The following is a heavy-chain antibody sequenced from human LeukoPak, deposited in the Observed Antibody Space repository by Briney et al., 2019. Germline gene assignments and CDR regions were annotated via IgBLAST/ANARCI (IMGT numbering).Heavy chain of an antibody. V-gene: IGHV4-61*01. CDR3: ARDTSGWYYFDF. Sequence: SPSETLSLTCTVSGGSVSSGSYYWSWIRQPPGKGLEWIGYMYYSGSTNYNPPLKSRVTIPLDTSKNQFSLKLSSVTAADTAVYYCARDTSGWYYFDFWGQGTLVTVSS. CDR1: GGSVSSGSYY. J-gene: IGHJ4*02. D-gene: IGHD6-19*01. CDR2: MYYSGST.